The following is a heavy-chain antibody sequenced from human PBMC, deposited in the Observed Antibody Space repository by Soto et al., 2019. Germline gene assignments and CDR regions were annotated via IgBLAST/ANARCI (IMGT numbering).Heavy chain of an antibody. J-gene: IGHJ4*02. D-gene: IGHD3-22*01. CDR2: IYHSGST. V-gene: IGHV4-4*02. Sequence: NPSETLSLTCAVSGGSISSSNWWSWVRQPPGKGLEWIGEIYHSGSTNYNPSLKSRVTISVDKSKNQFSLKLSSVTAADTAVYYCARLSNYDSSGYPNWGQGTLVTVSS. CDR1: GGSISSSNW. CDR3: ARLSNYDSSGYPN.